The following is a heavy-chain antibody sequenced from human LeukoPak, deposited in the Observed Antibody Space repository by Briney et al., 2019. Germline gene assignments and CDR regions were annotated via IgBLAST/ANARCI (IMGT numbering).Heavy chain of an antibody. CDR1: GGTFSSYA. Sequence: GASVKVSCKASGGTFSSYAISWVRQAPGQGLEWMGGIIPIFGTANYAQKFQGRVTITADKSTSTAYMELRSLRSDDTAVYYCARDPHIVLMVYAMNTPNWFDPWGQGTLVTVSS. D-gene: IGHD2-8*01. V-gene: IGHV1-69*06. J-gene: IGHJ5*02. CDR2: IIPIFGTA. CDR3: ARDPHIVLMVYAMNTPNWFDP.